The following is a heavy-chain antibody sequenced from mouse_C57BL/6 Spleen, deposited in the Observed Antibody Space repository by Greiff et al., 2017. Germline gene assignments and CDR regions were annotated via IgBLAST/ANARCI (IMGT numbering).Heavy chain of an antibody. CDR3: ARFLLRDYAMDY. J-gene: IGHJ4*01. Sequence: QVQLQQSGPELVKPGASVKISCKASGYAFSSSWMNWVKQRPGKGLEWIGRIYPGDGDTNYNGKFKGKATLTADKSSSTAYMQLSSLTSEDSAVYFCARFLLRDYAMDYGGQGTSGTVSS. D-gene: IGHD2-4*01. V-gene: IGHV1-82*01. CDR2: IYPGDGDT. CDR1: GYAFSSSW.